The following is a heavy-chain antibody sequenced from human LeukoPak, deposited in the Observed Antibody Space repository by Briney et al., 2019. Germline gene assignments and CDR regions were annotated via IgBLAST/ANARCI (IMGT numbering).Heavy chain of an antibody. Sequence: SVKVSCKASGGTFSSYAISWVRQAPGQGLEWMGGIIPIFGTANYAQKFQGRVTITADESTSTAYMELSSLRSEDTAVYYCARTMVRGYYFDYWSQGTLVTVSS. V-gene: IGHV1-69*01. CDR1: GGTFSSYA. CDR2: IIPIFGTA. J-gene: IGHJ4*02. D-gene: IGHD3-10*01. CDR3: ARTMVRGYYFDY.